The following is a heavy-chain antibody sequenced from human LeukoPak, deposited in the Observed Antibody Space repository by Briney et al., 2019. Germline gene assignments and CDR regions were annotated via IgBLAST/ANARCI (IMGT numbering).Heavy chain of an antibody. CDR3: ARVRYYDSSGYPPDY. V-gene: IGHV4-34*01. J-gene: IGHJ4*02. Sequence: SETLSLTCAVYGGSFSGYYWSWIRQPPGKGLEWIGEINHSGSTNYNPSLKSRVTISVDTSKNQFSLKLSSVTAADTAVYYCARVRYYDSSGYPPDYWGQGTLVTVSS. D-gene: IGHD3-22*01. CDR1: GGSFSGYY. CDR2: INHSGST.